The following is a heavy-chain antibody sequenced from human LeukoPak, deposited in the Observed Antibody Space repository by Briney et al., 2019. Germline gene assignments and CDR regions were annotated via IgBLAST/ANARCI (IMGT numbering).Heavy chain of an antibody. Sequence: GRSLRLSCAASGFTFSSYGMHWVRQAPGKGLEWVAVIWYDGSNKYYADSVKGRFTISRDNSKNTLYLQMNSLRAEDTAVYYCARGQLYHYYGSGTEPIDYWGQGTLVTVSS. CDR1: GFTFSSYG. D-gene: IGHD3-10*01. J-gene: IGHJ4*02. V-gene: IGHV3-33*01. CDR2: IWYDGSNK. CDR3: ARGQLYHYYGSGTEPIDY.